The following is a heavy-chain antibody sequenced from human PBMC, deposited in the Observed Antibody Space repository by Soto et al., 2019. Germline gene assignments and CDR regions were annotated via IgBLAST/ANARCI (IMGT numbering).Heavy chain of an antibody. V-gene: IGHV1-3*01. Sequence: GASVKVSCKASGYMFTTHAIFWVRQAPGQRPEWMGWISAATGDTAYSQNFQGRLTITRDTSASTAFMELSSLRSEDTAIYFCAREYGSGPYYQAFDIWGQGTLVTVSS. D-gene: IGHD3-10*01. CDR2: ISAATGDT. J-gene: IGHJ3*02. CDR3: AREYGSGPYYQAFDI. CDR1: GYMFTTHA.